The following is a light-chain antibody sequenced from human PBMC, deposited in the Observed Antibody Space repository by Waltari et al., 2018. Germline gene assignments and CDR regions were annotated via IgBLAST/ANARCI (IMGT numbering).Light chain of an antibody. Sequence: EVGMTQYPATLSDSPGGGATLSCRASHGIITNLAGYQQKHGKAPRLLMYTAAPRAAGVPARFSGSGSATAFILTTSSLQSADSSVYYCQQYNNWSPLTFGGGTKVEI. CDR1: HGIITN. CDR2: TAA. CDR3: QQYNNWSPLT. V-gene: IGKV3-15*01. J-gene: IGKJ4*01.